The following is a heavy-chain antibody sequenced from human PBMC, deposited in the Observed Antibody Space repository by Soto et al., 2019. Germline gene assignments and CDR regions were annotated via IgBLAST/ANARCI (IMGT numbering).Heavy chain of an antibody. CDR1: GGSFSGYY. Sequence: SETLSLTCAVYGGSFSGYYWSWIRQPPGKGLEWIGEINHSGSTNYNPSLKSRVTISVDTSKNQFSLKLSSVTAADTAVYYCARYKGSNSMITVLRGNWFDPWGQGTLVTVSS. CDR2: INHSGST. D-gene: IGHD3-16*01. V-gene: IGHV4-34*01. CDR3: ARYKGSNSMITVLRGNWFDP. J-gene: IGHJ5*02.